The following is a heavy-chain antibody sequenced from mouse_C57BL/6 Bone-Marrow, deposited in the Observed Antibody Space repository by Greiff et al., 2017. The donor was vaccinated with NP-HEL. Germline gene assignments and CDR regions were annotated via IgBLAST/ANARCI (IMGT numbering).Heavy chain of an antibody. CDR1: GYTFTSYW. CDR2: IDPSDSYT. D-gene: IGHD1-1*01. J-gene: IGHJ1*03. Sequence: VQLQQSGAELVKPGASVKLSCKASGYTFTSYWMQWVKQRPGQGLEWIGEIDPSDSYTNYNQKFKGKATLTVDTSSSTAYMQLSSLTSEDSAVYYCARDGSSYLWYVDVWGTGTTVTVSS. CDR3: ARDGSSYLWYVDV. V-gene: IGHV1-50*01.